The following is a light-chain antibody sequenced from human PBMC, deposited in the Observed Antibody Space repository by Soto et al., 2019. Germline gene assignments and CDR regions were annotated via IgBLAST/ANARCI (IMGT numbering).Light chain of an antibody. V-gene: IGLV2-14*01. CDR1: SRDVGGYNW. CDR3: SSYTTSSALV. CDR2: EVS. Sequence: QSALTQPPSASGSPGQSVTISCTGTSRDVGGYNWVSWYQHHPGKVPKLLIYEVSNRPSGVSNRFSGSKSGTTASLTISGLQAEDEADYYCSSYTTSSALVFGGGTKLSVL. J-gene: IGLJ2*01.